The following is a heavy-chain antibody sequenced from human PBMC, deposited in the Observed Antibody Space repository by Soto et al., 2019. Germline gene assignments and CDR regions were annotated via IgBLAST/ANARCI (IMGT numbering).Heavy chain of an antibody. V-gene: IGHV4-59*01. Sequence: ETLSLTCKISGGVISNYYWNWIRQSPGKRLEWLGHVYFRGSTNYNPSFKSRVSISVDTSKNQFSPKLTSVTAPDTAVYYCARWWRDRDFEFWGQGALVTVSS. D-gene: IGHD2-15*01. J-gene: IGHJ4*02. CDR2: VYFRGST. CDR1: GGVISNYY. CDR3: ARWWRDRDFEF.